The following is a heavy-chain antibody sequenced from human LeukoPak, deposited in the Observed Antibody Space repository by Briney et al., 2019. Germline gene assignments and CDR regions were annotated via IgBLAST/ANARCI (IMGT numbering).Heavy chain of an antibody. V-gene: IGHV3-9*01. CDR1: GFTFDDYA. J-gene: IGHJ4*02. CDR3: ATVVPSRYYYDSSGYVDY. Sequence: PGGSLRLSCAASGFTFDDYAMHWVRQAPGKGLEWVSGISWNSGSIGYADSVKGRFTISRDNAKNSLYLQMNSLRAEDTALYYCATVVPSRYYYDSSGYVDYWGQGTLVTVSS. D-gene: IGHD3-22*01. CDR2: ISWNSGSI.